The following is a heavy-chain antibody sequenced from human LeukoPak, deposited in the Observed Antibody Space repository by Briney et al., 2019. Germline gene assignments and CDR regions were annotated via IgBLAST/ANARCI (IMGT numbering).Heavy chain of an antibody. V-gene: IGHV3-20*04. Sequence: PGGSLRLSCAASGFTFSSYGMSWVRQAPGKGLEWVSGINWNGGSTGYADSVKGRFTISRDNAKNSLYLQMNSLRAEDTALYYCARSVPQENYYDSSGYYSTFDYWGQGTLVTASS. J-gene: IGHJ4*02. CDR3: ARSVPQENYYDSSGYYSTFDY. CDR2: INWNGGST. CDR1: GFTFSSYG. D-gene: IGHD3-22*01.